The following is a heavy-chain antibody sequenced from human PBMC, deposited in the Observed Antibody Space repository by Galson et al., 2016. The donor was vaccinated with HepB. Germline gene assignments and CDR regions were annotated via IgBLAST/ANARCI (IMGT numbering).Heavy chain of an antibody. J-gene: IGHJ4*02. CDR3: ARDRDSSSYYSLDY. CDR2: IYYSGST. D-gene: IGHD3-22*01. CDR1: GGSISSFY. Sequence: SETLSPTCTVSGGSISSFYWSWIRQPPGQGLEWIGYIYYSGSTSYNPSFKSRVTISVDTSKNQFSLKLRSVTAADTAVYYCARDRDSSSYYSLDYWGQGTPVTVSS. V-gene: IGHV4-59*01.